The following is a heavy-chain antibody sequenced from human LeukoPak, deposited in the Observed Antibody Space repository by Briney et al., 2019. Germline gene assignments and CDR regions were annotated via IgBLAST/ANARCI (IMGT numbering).Heavy chain of an antibody. D-gene: IGHD6-6*01. CDR2: MLRDIDGSTT. CDR3: ARHSSSSNYYYGMDV. J-gene: IGHJ6*02. CDR1: GLTISTFW. Sequence: GGCLRLSCAASGLTISTFWMHWVRQAQGKGLVWVSRMLRDIDGSTTTYADSVKGRFTISRDSAKNTLYLQMNSLRAEDTAVYYCARHSSSSNYYYGMDVWGQGTTVTVS. V-gene: IGHV3-74*01.